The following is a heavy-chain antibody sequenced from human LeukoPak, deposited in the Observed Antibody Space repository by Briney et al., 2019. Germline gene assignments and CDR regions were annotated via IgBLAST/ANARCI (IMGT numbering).Heavy chain of an antibody. CDR3: VGGAPNWGFDY. CDR1: GGTFSSYA. CDR2: IIPILGTA. Sequence: SVKVSCKASGGTFSSYAISWVRQAPGQGLEWMGGIIPILGTANYAQKFQGRVTMTRNTSISTAYMELTSLRSEDTAVYYCVGGAPNWGFDYWGQGTLVTVSS. J-gene: IGHJ4*02. D-gene: IGHD7-27*01. V-gene: IGHV1-69*10.